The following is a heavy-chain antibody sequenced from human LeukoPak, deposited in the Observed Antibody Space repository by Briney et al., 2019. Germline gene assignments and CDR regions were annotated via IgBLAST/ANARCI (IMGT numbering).Heavy chain of an antibody. D-gene: IGHD6-6*01. CDR3: ARDLESSSSYYYCYYGMDV. J-gene: IGHJ6*02. Sequence: GGSLRLSCAASGFTFSSYAMHWVRQAPGKGLEWVAVISYDGSNKYYADSVKGRFTISRDNSKNTLYLQMNSLRAEDTAVYYCARDLESSSSYYYCYYGMDVWGQGTTVTVSS. V-gene: IGHV3-30-3*01. CDR1: GFTFSSYA. CDR2: ISYDGSNK.